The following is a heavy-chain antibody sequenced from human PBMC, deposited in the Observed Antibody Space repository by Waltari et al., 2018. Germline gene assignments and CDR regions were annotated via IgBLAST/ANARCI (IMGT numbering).Heavy chain of an antibody. CDR2: ISYSGVS. J-gene: IGHJ5*02. V-gene: IGHV4-39*07. CDR3: ARNSGDLSWP. Sequence: QESGPGLVTSSETLPLTCTLCGFSISTSNYYWGWVRQAPGKGLEWIGTISYSGVSYYNSSLESRVTISLDTSKNQLSLRLASVIAADTAVYYCARNSGDLSWPWGQGTLVIVSS. D-gene: IGHD3-16*02. CDR1: GFSISTSNYY.